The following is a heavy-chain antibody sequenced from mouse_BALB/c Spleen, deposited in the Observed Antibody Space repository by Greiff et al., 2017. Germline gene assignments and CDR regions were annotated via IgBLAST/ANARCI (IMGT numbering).Heavy chain of an antibody. V-gene: IGHV5-12-1*01. D-gene: IGHD1-1*01. CDR2: ISSGGGST. Sequence: EVNLVESGGGLVKPGGSLKLSCAASGFAFSSYDMSWVRQTPEKRLEWVAYISSGGGSTYYPDTVKGRFTISRDNAKNTLYLQMSSLKSEDTAMYYCARGYYGSSYGAMDYWGQGTSVTVSS. CDR3: ARGYYGSSYGAMDY. J-gene: IGHJ4*01. CDR1: GFAFSSYD.